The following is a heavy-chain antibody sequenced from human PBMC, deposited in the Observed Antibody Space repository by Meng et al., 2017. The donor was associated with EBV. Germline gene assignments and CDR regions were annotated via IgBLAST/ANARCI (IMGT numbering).Heavy chain of an antibody. Sequence: VSLVESGGGLVQPGGSLKLSCGASGFIFRDSAMHWVRQASGKGLEWVGRVETKTSKYATAYAASVKGRFSVSRDDSKNMVFLEMNSLKTEDTARYYCWGDLNYGSYWGQGTLVTVSS. CDR1: GFIFRDSA. CDR3: WGDLNYGSY. CDR2: VETKTSKYAT. D-gene: IGHD3-16*01. J-gene: IGHJ4*02. V-gene: IGHV3-73*01.